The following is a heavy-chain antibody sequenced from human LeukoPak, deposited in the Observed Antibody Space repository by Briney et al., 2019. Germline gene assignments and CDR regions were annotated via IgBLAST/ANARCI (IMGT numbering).Heavy chain of an antibody. Sequence: GGSLRLSCAASGFTFSTSAMTWVRQAPGKGLEWVSGISGSGATDYADSVKGRFTISRDNSKNTLYLQINSLRAEDTAVYYCAKNLNWGGRWGQGTLVTVSS. CDR3: AKNLNWGGR. CDR1: GFTFSTSA. D-gene: IGHD7-27*01. J-gene: IGHJ4*02. CDR2: ISGSGAT. V-gene: IGHV3-23*01.